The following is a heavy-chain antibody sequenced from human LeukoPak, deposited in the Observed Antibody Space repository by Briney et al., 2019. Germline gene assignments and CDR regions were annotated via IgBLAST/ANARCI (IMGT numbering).Heavy chain of an antibody. Sequence: PGGSLRLSCAASGFTFSSYEMNWVRQAPGKGLEGVSYISSSGSTIYYADSVKGRFTISRDNAKNSLYLQMNSLRAEDTAVYYCARSASCSGGSCYGVWGYWGQGTLVTVSS. D-gene: IGHD2-15*01. CDR1: GFTFSSYE. CDR3: ARSASCSGGSCYGVWGY. J-gene: IGHJ4*02. V-gene: IGHV3-48*03. CDR2: ISSSGSTI.